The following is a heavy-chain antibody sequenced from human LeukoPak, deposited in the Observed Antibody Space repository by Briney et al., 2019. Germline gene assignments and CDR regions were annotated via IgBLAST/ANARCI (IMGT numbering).Heavy chain of an antibody. CDR2: IYHSGST. D-gene: IGHD5-24*01. V-gene: IGHV4-30-2*01. Sequence: SQTLSLTCAVSGGSISSGGYSWSWIRQPPGTGLEWIGYIYHSGSTYYNPSLKSRVTISVDRSKNQFSLKLSSVTAADTAVYYCASLHGGGFDYWGQGTLVTVSS. CDR1: GGSISSGGYS. CDR3: ASLHGGGFDY. J-gene: IGHJ4*02.